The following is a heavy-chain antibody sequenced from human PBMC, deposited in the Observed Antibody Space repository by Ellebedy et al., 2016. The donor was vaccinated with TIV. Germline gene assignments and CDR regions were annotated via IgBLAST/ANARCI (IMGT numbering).Heavy chain of an antibody. CDR1: GYSFTSYW. D-gene: IGHD2-2*01. CDR3: ARRGQVGCSSTSCYWEQRFPFDY. Sequence: GESLKISXKGSGYSFTSYWIGWVRQMPGKGLEWMGIIYPGDSDTRYSPSFQGQVTISADKSISTAYLQWSSLKASDTAMYYCARRGQVGCSSTSCYWEQRFPFDYWGQGTLVTVSS. J-gene: IGHJ4*02. CDR2: IYPGDSDT. V-gene: IGHV5-51*01.